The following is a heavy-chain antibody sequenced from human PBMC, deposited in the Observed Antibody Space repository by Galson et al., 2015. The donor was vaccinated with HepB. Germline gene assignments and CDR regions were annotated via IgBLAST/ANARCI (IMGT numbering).Heavy chain of an antibody. V-gene: IGHV3-21*01. CDR2: ISSSSSYI. CDR3: ATPWIVGAADAFDI. Sequence: SLRLSCAASGFTFSSYSMNWVRQAPGKGLEWVSSISSSSSYIYYADSVKGRFTISRDNAKNSLYLQMNSLRAEDTAVYYCATPWIVGAADAFDIWGQGTMVTVSS. D-gene: IGHD1-26*01. CDR1: GFTFSSYS. J-gene: IGHJ3*02.